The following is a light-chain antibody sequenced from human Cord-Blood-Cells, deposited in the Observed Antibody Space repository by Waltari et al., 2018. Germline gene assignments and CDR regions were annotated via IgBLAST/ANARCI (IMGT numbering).Light chain of an antibody. CDR3: QQYNNWPPWT. CDR1: QSVSSN. J-gene: IGKJ1*01. Sequence: EIVMTQSPTTLSATPVERATLSCRASQSVSSNLAWYQQKPGQAPRLLIYGASTRATGIPARFSGSGSGTEFTLTISSLQSEDFAVYYCQQYNNWPPWTFGQGTKVEIK. CDR2: GAS. V-gene: IGKV3-15*01.